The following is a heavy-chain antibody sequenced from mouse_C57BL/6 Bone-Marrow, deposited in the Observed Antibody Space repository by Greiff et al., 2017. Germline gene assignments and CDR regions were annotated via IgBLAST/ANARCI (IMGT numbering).Heavy chain of an antibody. CDR3: ARRDYDYDDFDY. V-gene: IGHV1-26*01. CDR2: INPNNGGT. D-gene: IGHD2-4*01. CDR1: GYTFPDYY. J-gene: IGHJ2*01. Sequence: EVQLQQSGPELVKPGASVKISCKASGYTFPDYYMNWVKQSHGKSLEWIGDINPNNGGTSYNQKFKGKATLTVDKSSSTAYMELGSLTSEDSAVYYCARRDYDYDDFDYWGQGTTLTVSS.